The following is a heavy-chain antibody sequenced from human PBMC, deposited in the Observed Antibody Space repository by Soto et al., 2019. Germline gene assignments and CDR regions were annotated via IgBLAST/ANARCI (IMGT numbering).Heavy chain of an antibody. V-gene: IGHV3-30*18. D-gene: IGHD2-2*01. J-gene: IGHJ4*02. CDR2: VSYNGRKE. CDR3: AKDSLRGEVPAALNFDY. Sequence: QVQLVESGGGVVQPGRSLRLSCVASGFTFSNYGMHWVRQAPGKGLEWVALVSYNGRKEYYADSVKGRFSISRDNSKNKLYVQMNTLRDEDTAVYYCAKDSLRGEVPAALNFDYWGRGTLVTVSS. CDR1: GFTFSNYG.